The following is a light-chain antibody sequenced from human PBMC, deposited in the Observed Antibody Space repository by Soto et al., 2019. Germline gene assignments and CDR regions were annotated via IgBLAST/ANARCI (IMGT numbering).Light chain of an antibody. CDR3: HQYGSSPRA. CDR1: QTLRSGY. CDR2: DVS. Sequence: EIVLTQSPGTLSLSPGDRATLSCRASQTLRSGYLAWYQHKPGQPPRLLIYDVSSRTPGTPDRFSGSGSGTDFALTISRLEPEDFAVYYCHQYGSSPRAFGQGTQVDIK. J-gene: IGKJ1*01. V-gene: IGKV3-20*01.